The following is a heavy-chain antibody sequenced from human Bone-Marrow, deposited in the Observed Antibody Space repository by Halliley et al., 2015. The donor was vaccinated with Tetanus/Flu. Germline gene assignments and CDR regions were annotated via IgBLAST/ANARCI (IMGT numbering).Heavy chain of an antibody. J-gene: IGHJ5*02. D-gene: IGHD2-2*03. CDR1: GFTFSRYW. V-gene: IGHV3-74*01. CDR2: INSDGSST. CDR3: VRPSLDSGPMSWFDP. Sequence: SLRLSCAASGFTFSRYWMHWVRQAPGKGLVWVSRINSDGSSTSNADSVKGRFTISRDNSKNTVYLQMNSLRVEDTAMYYCVRPSLDSGPMSWFDPWFQGSLVTVSP.